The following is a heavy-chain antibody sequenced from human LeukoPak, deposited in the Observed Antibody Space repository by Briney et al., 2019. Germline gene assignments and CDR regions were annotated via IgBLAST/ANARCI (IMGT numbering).Heavy chain of an antibody. V-gene: IGHV3-21*01. J-gene: IGHJ5*02. CDR3: AAPGDYSSSWYSWFDP. CDR2: ISSSSSYI. D-gene: IGHD6-13*01. CDR1: GFTFSSYS. Sequence: PGGSLRLSCAASGFTFSSYSMNWVRQAPGKGLEWVSSISSSSSYIYYADSVKGRFTISRDNSKNTLYLQMNSLRAEDTAVYYCAAPGDYSSSWYSWFDPWGQGTLVTVSS.